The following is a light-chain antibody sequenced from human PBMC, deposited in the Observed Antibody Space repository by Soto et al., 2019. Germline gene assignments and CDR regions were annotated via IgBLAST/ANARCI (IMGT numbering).Light chain of an antibody. CDR1: QSISSS. J-gene: IGKJ4*02. Sequence: MTQSPSTLSTSEGDRATMPCRASQSISSSLAWYQQKPGKGPKLLIYRASALESGVPSRFSGSGSGTEFTLTIDSLQPDHFATYYCQQYSTYSCTFGRGSKVDVK. V-gene: IGKV1-5*03. CDR2: RAS. CDR3: QQYSTYSCT.